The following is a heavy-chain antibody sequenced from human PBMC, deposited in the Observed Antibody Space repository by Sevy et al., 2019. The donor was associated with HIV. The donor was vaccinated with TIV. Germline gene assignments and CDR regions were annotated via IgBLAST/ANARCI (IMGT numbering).Heavy chain of an antibody. D-gene: IGHD2-15*01. CDR1: GGSITSLY. Sequence: SETLSLTCTVSGGSITSLYWGWIRQPPGKGLEWIANIYYNGNTNYNPSLKSRVTISLDTSKNQFSLRVTSVTAADTAIYYWGVENAWCRGFFWGQGTLVTVSS. CDR3: GVENAWCRGFF. V-gene: IGHV4-59*08. J-gene: IGHJ4*02. CDR2: IYYNGNT.